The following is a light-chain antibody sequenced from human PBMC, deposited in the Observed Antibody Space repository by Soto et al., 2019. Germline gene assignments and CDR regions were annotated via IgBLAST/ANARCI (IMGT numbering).Light chain of an antibody. J-gene: IGLJ3*02. CDR1: SGDIGSYNR. V-gene: IGLV2-14*01. Sequence: QSVLTQPASVSGSPGQSITISCTGTSGDIGSYNRVSWYQQHPGKAPKLIIYEVSNRPSGVSSRFSGSKSGNTASLTVSGLQADDESDYYCSSYTSNDAWVFGGGTKLTVL. CDR2: EVS. CDR3: SSYTSNDAWV.